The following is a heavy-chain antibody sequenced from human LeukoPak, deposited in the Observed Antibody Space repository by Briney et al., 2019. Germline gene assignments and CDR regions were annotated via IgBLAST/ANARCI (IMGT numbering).Heavy chain of an antibody. CDR3: ARAPRAYCSTTSCSYWYFDL. CDR2: IYYSGST. V-gene: IGHV4-61*01. J-gene: IGHJ2*01. CDR1: GGSISSGSYY. Sequence: SETLSLTCTVSGGSISSGSYYWSWIRQPPGKGLEWIGYIYYSGSTNYNPSLKSRVTISVDTSKNQFSLKLSSVTAADTAVYYCARAPRAYCSTTSCSYWYFDLWGRGTLVTVSS. D-gene: IGHD2-2*01.